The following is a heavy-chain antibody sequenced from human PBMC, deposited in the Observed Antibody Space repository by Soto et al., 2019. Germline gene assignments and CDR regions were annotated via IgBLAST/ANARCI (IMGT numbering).Heavy chain of an antibody. J-gene: IGHJ5*02. D-gene: IGHD6-6*01. CDR3: ARDKPGDSIAARPSWFDP. CDR2: ICAYNGNT. CDR1: GYTFTSYG. V-gene: IGHV1-18*01. Sequence: QVQLVQSGAEVKKPGASVKVSCKASGYTFTSYGISWVRQAPGQGLEWMGWICAYNGNTNYAQKLQGRVTMTKDTSTSTAYMELRSLRSDATAVYYCARDKPGDSIAARPSWFDPWGQGTLVTVSS.